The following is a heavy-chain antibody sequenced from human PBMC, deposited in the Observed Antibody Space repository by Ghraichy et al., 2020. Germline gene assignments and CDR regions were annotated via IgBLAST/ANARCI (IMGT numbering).Heavy chain of an antibody. CDR1: GFTFSSYW. CDR2: IKQDGSEK. V-gene: IGHV3-7*01. D-gene: IGHD3-10*01. Sequence: GESLNISCAASGFTFSSYWMSWVRQAPGKGLEWVANIKQDGSEKYYVDSVKGRFTISRDNAKNSLYLQMNSLRAEDTAVYYCARVSPRNFGPWFGELNFDYWGQGTLVTVSS. CDR3: ARVSPRNFGPWFGELNFDY. J-gene: IGHJ4*02.